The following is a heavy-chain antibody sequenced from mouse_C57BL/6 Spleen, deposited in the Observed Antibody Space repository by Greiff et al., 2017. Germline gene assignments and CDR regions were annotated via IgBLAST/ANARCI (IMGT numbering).Heavy chain of an antibody. CDR3: AREEDGYYSY. J-gene: IGHJ2*01. Sequence: QVQLKESGPELVKPGASVKISCKASGYAFSSSWMNWVKQRPGKGLEWIGRIYPGDGDTNYNGKFKGKATLTADKSSSTAYMQLSSLTSEGSAVYFCAREEDGYYSYWGQGTTLTVAS. V-gene: IGHV1-82*01. CDR2: IYPGDGDT. CDR1: GYAFSSSW. D-gene: IGHD2-3*01.